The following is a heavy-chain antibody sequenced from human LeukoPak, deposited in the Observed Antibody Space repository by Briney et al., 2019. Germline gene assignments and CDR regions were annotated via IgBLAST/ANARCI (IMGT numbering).Heavy chain of an antibody. CDR1: GFTFSSYA. Sequence: GGSLRLSCAASGFTFSSYAMSWVRQAPGKGLEWVSAISGSGGSTYYADSVKGRFTISRDNSKNTLYLQMNSLRAEDTAVYYCANVEMATIGAFDIWGQGTMVTVSS. D-gene: IGHD5-24*01. J-gene: IGHJ3*02. CDR2: ISGSGGST. V-gene: IGHV3-23*01. CDR3: ANVEMATIGAFDI.